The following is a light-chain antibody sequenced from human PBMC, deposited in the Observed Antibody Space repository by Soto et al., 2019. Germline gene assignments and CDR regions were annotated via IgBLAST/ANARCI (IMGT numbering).Light chain of an antibody. J-gene: IGKJ2*01. CDR1: QSISSW. Sequence: DIQMTQSSSTLSASVGVRVTITCRASQSISSWLAWYQQKPGKAPKLLIYKASSLESGVPSRFSGSGSGTEFTLSISSLQPDDFATYHCQQYSDYPYTFGQGTKLEIK. CDR3: QQYSDYPYT. CDR2: KAS. V-gene: IGKV1-5*03.